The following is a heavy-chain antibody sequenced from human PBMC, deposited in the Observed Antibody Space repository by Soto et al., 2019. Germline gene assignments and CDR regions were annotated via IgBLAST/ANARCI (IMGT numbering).Heavy chain of an antibody. Sequence: QITLKESGPTLVKPTQTLTLTCTFSGFSLSTSGVGVGWIRQPPGKALEWLALIYWDDDKRYSPSLKSRLTITKDTSKNQVVLTMTDMDPVDTATYYCAHSTSGIAAAEFDPWGQGTLVTVSS. J-gene: IGHJ5*02. CDR2: IYWDDDK. CDR3: AHSTSGIAAAEFDP. D-gene: IGHD6-13*01. CDR1: GFSLSTSGVG. V-gene: IGHV2-5*02.